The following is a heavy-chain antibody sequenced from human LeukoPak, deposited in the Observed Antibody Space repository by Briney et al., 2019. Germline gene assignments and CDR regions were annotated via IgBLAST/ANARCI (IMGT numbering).Heavy chain of an antibody. CDR1: GGSISSSNW. CDR3: ARSYYDSSGLPDY. J-gene: IGHJ4*02. V-gene: IGHV4-4*02. CDR2: IYHSGST. Sequence: PSETLSLTCAVSGGSISSSNWWSWVRQPPGKGLEWIGEIYHSGSTNYNPSLKSRVTISVDKSKNQFSLKLSSVTAADTAVYYCARSYYDSSGLPDYWGQGTLVTVSS. D-gene: IGHD3-22*01.